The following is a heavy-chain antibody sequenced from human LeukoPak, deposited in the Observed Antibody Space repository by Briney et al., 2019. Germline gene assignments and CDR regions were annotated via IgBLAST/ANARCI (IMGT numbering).Heavy chain of an antibody. V-gene: IGHV3-30*02. Sequence: GGSLRLSCAASGFTFRSYGMHWVRQAPGKGLEWVAYIQYDGSNEQYAHSVKGRFRISRDSSKNILYLQMDSLRAEDTAVYYCAKDRCSNGIGCYYYYMDVRGKGTTVTISS. CDR3: AKDRCSNGIGCYYYYMDV. J-gene: IGHJ6*03. CDR1: GFTFRSYG. D-gene: IGHD2-8*01. CDR2: IQYDGSNE.